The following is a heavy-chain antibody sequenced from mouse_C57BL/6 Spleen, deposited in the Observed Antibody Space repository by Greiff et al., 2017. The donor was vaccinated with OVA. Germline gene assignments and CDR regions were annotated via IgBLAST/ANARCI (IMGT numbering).Heavy chain of an antibody. J-gene: IGHJ2*01. CDR2: ISGGGGNT. CDR3: ARLGPGYFDY. V-gene: IGHV5-9*01. Sequence: VMLVESGGGLVKPGGSLKLSCAASGFTFSSYTMSWVRQTPEKRLEWVATISGGGGNTYYPDSVKGRFTISRDNAKNTLYLQMSSLRSEDTALYYCARLGPGYFDYWGQGTTLTVSS. CDR1: GFTFSSYT.